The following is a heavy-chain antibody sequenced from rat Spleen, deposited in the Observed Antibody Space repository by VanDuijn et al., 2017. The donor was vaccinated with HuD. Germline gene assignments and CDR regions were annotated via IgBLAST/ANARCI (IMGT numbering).Heavy chain of an antibody. J-gene: IGHJ4*01. Sequence: EVQLVESDGGLVQPGRSLKLSCVASGFTFNNYWMSWIRQAPGKGLEWVASMTNSGRSIYYPDSVKGRFTISRDNAKSTLYLQMDSLRSEDTATYFCTTDRTGALMEAWGQGASVTVSS. V-gene: IGHV5-31*01. CDR1: GFTFNNYW. D-gene: IGHD5-1*01. CDR2: MTNSGRSI. CDR3: TTDRTGALMEA.